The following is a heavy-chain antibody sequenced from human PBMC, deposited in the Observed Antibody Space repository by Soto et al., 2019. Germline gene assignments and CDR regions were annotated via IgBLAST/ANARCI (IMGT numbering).Heavy chain of an antibody. Sequence: SLRLSCAASGFTFSSYWMNWVRQAPGKGLEWVANIKQDESEKYYVDSVKGRFTISRDNARNSLYLQMNSLRVEDTAVYFCAGGSGWLVTDWGQGTLVTVSS. CDR1: GFTFSSYW. CDR3: AGGSGWLVTD. D-gene: IGHD6-19*01. CDR2: IKQDESEK. V-gene: IGHV3-7*04. J-gene: IGHJ4*02.